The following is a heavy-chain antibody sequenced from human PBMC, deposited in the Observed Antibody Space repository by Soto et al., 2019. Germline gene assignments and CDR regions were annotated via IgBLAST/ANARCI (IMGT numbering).Heavy chain of an antibody. Sequence: EVQLVESGGGLIQPGGSLRLSCAASGFTVTSNYMSWVRQDPGKGLEWVSVIFSGGTTHYADSVKGRFTISRDNSKNTLYLQMSSLRVDDTAVYYCAREPRGGHNFDYWGQGTLVTVSS. CDR2: IFSGGTT. J-gene: IGHJ4*02. V-gene: IGHV3-53*01. CDR3: AREPRGGHNFDY. D-gene: IGHD3-10*01. CDR1: GFTVTSNY.